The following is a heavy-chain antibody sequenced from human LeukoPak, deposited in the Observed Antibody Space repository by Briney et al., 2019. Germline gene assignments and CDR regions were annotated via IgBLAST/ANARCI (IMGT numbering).Heavy chain of an antibody. D-gene: IGHD3-10*01. CDR2: ISAYNGNT. CDR1: GYTFTSYG. J-gene: IGHJ6*02. V-gene: IGHV1-18*01. CDR3: ARANRITMVRGVTNV. Sequence: GASVKVSCKASGYTFTSYGISWVRQAPGQGLEWMGWISAYNGNTNYAQKLQGRVTMTTDTSTSTAYMELRSLRSDDTAVYYCARANRITMVRGVTNVWGQRTTVTVSS.